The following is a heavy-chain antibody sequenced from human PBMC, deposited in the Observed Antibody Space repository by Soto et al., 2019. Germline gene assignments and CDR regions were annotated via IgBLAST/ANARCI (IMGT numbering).Heavy chain of an antibody. V-gene: IGHV3-23*01. CDR3: AKSGSITCSGGSCYWGPNWFDP. J-gene: IGHJ5*02. Sequence: PGGSLRLSCAASGFTFSSYAMSWVRQAPGKGLEWVSAISGSGGSTYYADSVKGRSTISRDNSKNTLYLQMNSLRAEDTAVYYCAKSGSITCSGGSCYWGPNWFDPWGQGTLVTVSS. CDR2: ISGSGGST. D-gene: IGHD2-15*01. CDR1: GFTFSSYA.